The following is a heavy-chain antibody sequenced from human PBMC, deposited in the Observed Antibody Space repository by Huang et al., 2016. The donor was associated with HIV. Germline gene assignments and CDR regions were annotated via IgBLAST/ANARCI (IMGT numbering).Heavy chain of an antibody. CDR1: GGTFSNYA. CDR3: ARGPTAMVLDYFDY. V-gene: IGHV1-69*13. Sequence: QVQLVQSGAEVKKPGSSVKVSCKASGGTFSNYAISWVRQAPGQGLGWMGGIIPILGTANYAQKVQGRVTITADESTSTAYMGLSSLRSEDTAVYYCARGPTAMVLDYFDYWGQGTLVTVSS. D-gene: IGHD5-18*01. CDR2: IIPILGTA. J-gene: IGHJ4*02.